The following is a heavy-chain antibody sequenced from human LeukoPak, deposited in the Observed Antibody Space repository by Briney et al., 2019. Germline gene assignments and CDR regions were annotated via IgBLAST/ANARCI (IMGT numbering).Heavy chain of an antibody. CDR3: ARFRLAGEGEYYFDY. CDR1: GFNISDFW. V-gene: IGHV3-74*01. J-gene: IGHJ4*02. CDR2: ISTDGSST. D-gene: IGHD7-27*01. Sequence: GGSLRLSCAASGFNISDFWMTWVRQAPGKGLVWVSRISTDGSSTHYADSVKGRFTISRDNAKNTLYLQMNSLRAEDTAVYYCARFRLAGEGEYYFDYWGQGTLVTVSS.